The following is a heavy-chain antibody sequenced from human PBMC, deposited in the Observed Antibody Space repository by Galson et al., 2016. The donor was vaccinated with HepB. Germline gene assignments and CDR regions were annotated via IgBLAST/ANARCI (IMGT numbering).Heavy chain of an antibody. V-gene: IGHV3-30*18. Sequence: SLRLSCAASGFIFSSYGMHWVSQAPGKGLEWVSVISKDGRIKNYAESEKGRFTISRDNSKNTLYLQMNTLRVEDTAVYYCAKEDGGSGSYLEYWGQGTLVTVSS. CDR1: GFIFSSYG. J-gene: IGHJ4*02. D-gene: IGHD3-10*01. CDR3: AKEDGGSGSYLEY. CDR2: ISKDGRIK.